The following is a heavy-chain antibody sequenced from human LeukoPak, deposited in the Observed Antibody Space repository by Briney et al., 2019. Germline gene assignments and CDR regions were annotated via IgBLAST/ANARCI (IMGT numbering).Heavy chain of an antibody. CDR1: GGSISSYY. D-gene: IGHD3-22*01. V-gene: IGHV4-59*08. J-gene: IGHJ4*02. CDR2: IYYSGST. Sequence: SETLSLTCTVSGGSISSYYWGWIRQPPGKGLEWIGYIYYSGSTNYNPSLKSRVTISVDTSKNQFSLKLSSVTAADTAVYYCARRLDYYGSSGYYYVGYYFDYWGQGTLVTVSS. CDR3: ARRLDYYGSSGYYYVGYYFDY.